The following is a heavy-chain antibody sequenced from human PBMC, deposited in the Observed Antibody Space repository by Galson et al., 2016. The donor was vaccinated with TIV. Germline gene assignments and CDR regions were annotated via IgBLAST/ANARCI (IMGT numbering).Heavy chain of an antibody. D-gene: IGHD6-25*01. CDR3: ARGTAAVTFGF. V-gene: IGHV4-4*07. CDR2: INFSGTT. CDR1: GEPISFYY. Sequence: SETLSLTCLVSGEPISFYYWSWIRQPAGKGLEWIGRINFSGTTNYNPSLKSRVTMSVDTSKNHFSLNLTSVSGADTAVYFCARGTAAVTFGFWGQGTLVTVSS. J-gene: IGHJ4*02.